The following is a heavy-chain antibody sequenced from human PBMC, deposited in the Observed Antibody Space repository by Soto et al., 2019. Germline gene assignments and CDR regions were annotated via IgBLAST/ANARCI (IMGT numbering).Heavy chain of an antibody. D-gene: IGHD2-8*01. CDR2: INYSGST. CDR1: GGSISSYY. CDR3: AGKPNALYYFDF. V-gene: IGHV4-59*08. J-gene: IGHJ4*02. Sequence: PSETLSLTCIVSGGSISSYYWSWIRQPPGKGLEWIGYINYSGSTNYNPSLKSRVTISVDTSKNQFSLKLSSVTAADTAVYYCAGKPNALYYFDFWGQGTLVTVSS.